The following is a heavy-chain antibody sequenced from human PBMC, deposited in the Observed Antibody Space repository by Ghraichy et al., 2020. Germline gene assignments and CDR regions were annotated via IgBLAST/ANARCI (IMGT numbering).Heavy chain of an antibody. J-gene: IGHJ4*02. V-gene: IGHV7-4-1*02. CDR3: VAGYLAVAQPETFDY. Sequence: ASVKVSCKASGYTFTSYAMNWVRQAPGQGLEWMGWINTNTGNPTYAQGFTGRFVFSLDTSVSTAYLQISSLKAEDTAVYYCVAGYLAVAQPETFDYWGQGTLVTVFS. D-gene: IGHD6-19*01. CDR1: GYTFTSYA. CDR2: INTNTGNP.